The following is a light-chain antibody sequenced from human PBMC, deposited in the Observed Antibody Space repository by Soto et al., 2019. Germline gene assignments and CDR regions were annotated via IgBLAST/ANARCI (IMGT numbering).Light chain of an antibody. J-gene: IGLJ3*02. CDR1: SSDIGKYDY. CDR3: ASYTSSTTQV. CDR2: AVS. Sequence: QSVLTQPVSVSASPGQSITISCAGTSSDIGKYDYVSWYQHHPGNAPKLVISAVSRRSSGISDRFSGTKSGNTATLTISGLQAEYEADYYCASYTSSTTQVFGGGTK. V-gene: IGLV2-14*01.